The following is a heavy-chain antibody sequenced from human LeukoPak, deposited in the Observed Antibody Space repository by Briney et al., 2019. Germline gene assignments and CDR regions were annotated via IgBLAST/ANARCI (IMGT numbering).Heavy chain of an antibody. CDR1: GASISSSNSY. CDR3: ARQTGSGLFILP. Sequence: SETLSLTCTVSGASISSSNSYWGWIRQPPGKGLEWIGSIYYTGNTYYNASLKSQVSISIDTSKNQFSLKLTSVTAADTSVYYCARQTGSGLFILPGGQGTLVTVSS. V-gene: IGHV4-39*01. J-gene: IGHJ4*02. D-gene: IGHD3/OR15-3a*01. CDR2: IYYTGNT.